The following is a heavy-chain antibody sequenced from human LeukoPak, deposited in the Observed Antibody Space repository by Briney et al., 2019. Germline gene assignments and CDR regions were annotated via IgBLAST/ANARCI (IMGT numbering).Heavy chain of an antibody. CDR2: INHSGST. CDR3: ARCRFGKQIDY. CDR1: GGSFSGYY. Sequence: PSETLSLTCAVYGGSFSGYYWSWIRQPPGKGLEWIGEINHSGSTNYNPSLKSRVTISVDTSKNQFSLKLSSVTAADTAVYYCARCRFGKQIDYWGQGTLVTVFS. J-gene: IGHJ4*02. V-gene: IGHV4-34*01. D-gene: IGHD3-10*01.